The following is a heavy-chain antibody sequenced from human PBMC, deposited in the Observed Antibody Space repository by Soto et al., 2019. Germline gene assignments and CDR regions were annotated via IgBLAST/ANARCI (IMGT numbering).Heavy chain of an antibody. CDR1: GGSVSSGSYY. CDR2: IYYSGST. J-gene: IGHJ6*03. Sequence: SETLSLTCTVSGGSVSSGSYYWSWIRQPPGKGLEWIGYIYYSGSTNYNPSLKSRVTISVDTSKNQFSLKLSSVTAADTAVYYCAREVAAADYYYYYYMDVWGKGTTVTVSS. CDR3: AREVAAADYYYYYYMDV. V-gene: IGHV4-61*01. D-gene: IGHD6-13*01.